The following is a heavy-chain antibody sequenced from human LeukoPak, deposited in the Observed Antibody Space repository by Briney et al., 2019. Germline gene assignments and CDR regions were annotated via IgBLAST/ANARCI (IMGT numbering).Heavy chain of an antibody. V-gene: IGHV1-18*01. J-gene: IGHJ4*02. CDR2: ISAYNGNT. CDR1: GYTFTSYG. CDR3: ARAGTYDFWSGYLRGHFDY. D-gene: IGHD3-3*01. Sequence: ASVKVSCKASGYTFTSYGISWVQQAPGQGLEWMGWISAYNGNTNYAQKLQGRVTMTTDTSTSTAYMELRSLRSDDTAVYYCARAGTYDFWSGYLRGHFDYWGQGTLVTVSS.